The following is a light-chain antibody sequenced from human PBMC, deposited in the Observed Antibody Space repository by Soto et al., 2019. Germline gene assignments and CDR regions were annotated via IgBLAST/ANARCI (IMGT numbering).Light chain of an antibody. CDR1: SSNIGAGYD. CDR2: GNS. CDR3: QSYDRSLSGWV. V-gene: IGLV1-40*01. J-gene: IGLJ3*02. Sequence: QSVLTQPPSVSGAPGQRVTISCTGSSSNIGAGYDVHWYQQLPGTAPKLLIYGNSNRPSADPDRFSGAKSCTSASLAITVLQAEYEADYYCQSYDRSLSGWVFGGGTKATVL.